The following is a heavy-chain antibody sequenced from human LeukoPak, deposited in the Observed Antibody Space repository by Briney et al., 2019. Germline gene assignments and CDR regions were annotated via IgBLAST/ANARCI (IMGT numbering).Heavy chain of an antibody. Sequence: GGSLRLSCAASGFTFSSYSMNWVRQAPGKGLEWVSYISSSSSYIYYADSVKGRFTISRDNAKNSLYLQMNSLRAEDTAVYYCARGVWDIVVVPAAIRDGSFDYWGQGTLVTVSS. CDR3: ARGVWDIVVVPAAIRDGSFDY. CDR2: ISSSSSYI. J-gene: IGHJ4*02. D-gene: IGHD2-2*02. V-gene: IGHV3-21*05. CDR1: GFTFSSYS.